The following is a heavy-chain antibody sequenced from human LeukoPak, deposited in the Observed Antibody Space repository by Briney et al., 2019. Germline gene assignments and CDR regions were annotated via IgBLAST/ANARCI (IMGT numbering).Heavy chain of an antibody. J-gene: IGHJ6*03. D-gene: IGHD3-22*01. CDR3: ARDDYYYDSSGYYYGYYYYYMDV. CDR2: ISSSSSYI. Sequence: KTGGSLRLSCAASGFTFSSYSMNWVRQAPGKGLEWVSSISSSSSYIYYADSVKGRLTISRDNAKNSLYLQMNSLRAEDTAVYYCARDDYYYDSSGYYYGYYYYYMDVWGKGTTVTVSS. CDR1: GFTFSSYS. V-gene: IGHV3-21*01.